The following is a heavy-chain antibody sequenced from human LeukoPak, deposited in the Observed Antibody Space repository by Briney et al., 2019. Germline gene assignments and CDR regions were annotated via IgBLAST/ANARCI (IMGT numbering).Heavy chain of an antibody. CDR1: GFTFSNAW. Sequence: GSLRLSCAASGFTFSNAWMSWVRHAPGKGLDWIGYVYYSGSTNYSPSLKSRVTVSVDTSKNQFSLKLTSVTAADTAVYYCARVRYGSGSYYFDNWGQGTLVTVSS. J-gene: IGHJ4*02. CDR2: VYYSGST. D-gene: IGHD3-10*01. CDR3: ARVRYGSGSYYFDN. V-gene: IGHV4-59*01.